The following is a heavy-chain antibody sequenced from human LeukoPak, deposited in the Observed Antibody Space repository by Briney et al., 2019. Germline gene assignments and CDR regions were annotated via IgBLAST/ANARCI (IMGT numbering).Heavy chain of an antibody. D-gene: IGHD5-24*01. V-gene: IGHV5-51*01. CDR1: GSSFISYW. J-gene: IGHJ4*02. CDR3: ARASRDGYNQNFDY. CDR2: IYPGGSET. Sequence: GESLRISCKGLGSSFISYWNAWVRPRPGKGLEWMGIIYPGGSETRYDPSFQGQVTISADSSTSTAYLQWSSLRASDTAMYYCARASRDGYNQNFDYWGQGTLVTVSS.